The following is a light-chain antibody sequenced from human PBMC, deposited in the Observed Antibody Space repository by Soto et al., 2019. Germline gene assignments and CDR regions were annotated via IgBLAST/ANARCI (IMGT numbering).Light chain of an antibody. CDR3: QQSYGTPVT. J-gene: IGKJ4*01. V-gene: IGKV1-39*01. CDR1: QSISSY. CDR2: AAS. Sequence: DIEMTLSPSSLSASVGDRVTITCRASQSISSYLNWYQHKPGKVPKLLIYAASSLQSGVPTRFSGSGSGTDVTLTISSLQPEDFATYYCQQSYGTPVTFGGGTKVEIK.